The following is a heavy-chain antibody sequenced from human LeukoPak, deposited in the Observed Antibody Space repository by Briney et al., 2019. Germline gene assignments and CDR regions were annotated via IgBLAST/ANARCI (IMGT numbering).Heavy chain of an antibody. D-gene: IGHD6-13*01. J-gene: IGHJ4*02. CDR1: GGSVSGSFY. V-gene: IGHV4-61*01. CDR3: AGASSSFYYFDY. Sequence: PSETLSLTCTVSGGSVSGSFYWNWIRQPPGKGLEWIGYIYSSGTVNYNPSLKSRVTISVDTSKNQFSLRLSSVTAADTAVYYCAGASSSFYYFDYWGQGTLVTVSS. CDR2: IYSSGTV.